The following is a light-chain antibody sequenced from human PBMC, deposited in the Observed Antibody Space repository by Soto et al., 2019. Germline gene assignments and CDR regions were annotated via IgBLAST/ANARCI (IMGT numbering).Light chain of an antibody. CDR1: SSDVGYYNY. Sequence: SALTQPSSVSGSPGQSITISCPGTSSDVGYYNYVSWYQQHPGKAPKLLIYDVRYRPSGVSDRFSGSKSGNTASLTLSGLQAEDEADYYCSSYTSSSTLVFGTGTKLTVL. V-gene: IGLV2-14*03. J-gene: IGLJ1*01. CDR2: DVR. CDR3: SSYTSSSTLV.